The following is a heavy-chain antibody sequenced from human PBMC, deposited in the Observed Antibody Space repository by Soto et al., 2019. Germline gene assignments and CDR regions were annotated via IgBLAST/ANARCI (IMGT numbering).Heavy chain of an antibody. CDR2: IYYSGST. D-gene: IGHD3-22*01. V-gene: IGHV4-30-4*01. CDR3: AIYYDKKSYAFDI. CDR1: GGSISSNDYY. J-gene: IGHJ3*02. Sequence: QVQLQESGPGLVKPSQTLSLTCTVSGGSISSNDYYWSWIRQPPGKGLEWIGYIYYSGSTYYNPSLKSRVTISVDTSENQFSLRLNSVTAADTAVYYCAIYYDKKSYAFDIWGQGTMVTVSS.